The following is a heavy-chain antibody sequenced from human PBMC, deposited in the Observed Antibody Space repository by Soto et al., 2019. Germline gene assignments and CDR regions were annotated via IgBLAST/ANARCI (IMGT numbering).Heavy chain of an antibody. V-gene: IGHV4-30-4*01. J-gene: IGHJ3*02. CDR1: GGSISSGDYY. CDR2: IYYSGST. CDR3: ARDAYGSGEFPPIIGAFDI. D-gene: IGHD3-10*01. Sequence: QVQLQESGPGLVKPSQTLSLTCTVSGGSISSGDYYWSWIRQPQGKGQEWIGYIYYSGSTNYNPSIKSRVTISVDTSKNQFSLKLSSVTAADTAVYYCARDAYGSGEFPPIIGAFDIWGQGTMVTVSS.